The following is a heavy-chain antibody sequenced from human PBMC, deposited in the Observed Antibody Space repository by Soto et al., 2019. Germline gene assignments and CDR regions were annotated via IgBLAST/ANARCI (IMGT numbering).Heavy chain of an antibody. CDR3: ARAGCGSTSCYPPYYYYGMDV. J-gene: IGHJ6*02. Sequence: PGGSLRLSCAASGFTFSSYWMSWVRQAPGKGLEWVANIKQDGSEKYYVDSVKGRFTISRDNAKNSLYLQMNSLRAEDTAVYYCARAGCGSTSCYPPYYYYGMDVWRQGTTVTVSS. V-gene: IGHV3-7*03. CDR1: GFTFSSYW. D-gene: IGHD2-2*01. CDR2: IKQDGSEK.